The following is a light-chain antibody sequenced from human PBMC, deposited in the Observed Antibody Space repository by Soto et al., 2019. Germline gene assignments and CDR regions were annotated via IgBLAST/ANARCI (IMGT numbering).Light chain of an antibody. V-gene: IGKV3-20*01. CDR2: GVF. J-gene: IGKJ1*01. CDR1: QSGSSSY. Sequence: EIVLTQSPDTLSLSPGERATLSCRASQSGSSSYLAWYQQRPGQPPRLLIYGVFTRADDIPDRFSGSGSGTAFSLTISSLQPEGFAVYYCQHYGYPQWTVGQGTKVEI. CDR3: QHYGYPQWT.